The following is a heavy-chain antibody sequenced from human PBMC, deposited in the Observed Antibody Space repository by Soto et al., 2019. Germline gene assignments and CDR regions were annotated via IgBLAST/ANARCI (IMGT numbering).Heavy chain of an antibody. CDR1: GFTFSSYW. CDR2: IKQDGSEK. V-gene: IGHV3-7*03. J-gene: IGHJ2*01. CDR3: ARGRRSTMVRGVMVPVWYFYL. D-gene: IGHD3-10*01. Sequence: EVQLVESGGGLVQPGGYLRLSCEASGFTFSSYWMSWVRQAPGKGLEWVANIKQDGSEKYYVDSVKGRFTISRDNAMNSLYLQMNSLRAEDTAVYYCARGRRSTMVRGVMVPVWYFYLLGRGNLVTVSS.